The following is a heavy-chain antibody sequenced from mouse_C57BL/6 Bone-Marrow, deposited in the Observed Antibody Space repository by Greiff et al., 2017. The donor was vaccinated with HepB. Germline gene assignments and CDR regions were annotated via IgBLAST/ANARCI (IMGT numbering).Heavy chain of an antibody. CDR2: IRNKANGYTT. CDR3: ARSNWDYAMDY. V-gene: IGHV7-3*01. CDR1: GFTFTDYY. Sequence: VQLKESGGGLVQPGGSLSLSCAASGFTFTDYYMSWVRQPPGKALEWLGFIRNKANGYTTEYSASVKGRFTISRDNSQSILYLQMNALRAEDSATYYCARSNWDYAMDYWGQGTSVTVSS. J-gene: IGHJ4*01. D-gene: IGHD4-1*01.